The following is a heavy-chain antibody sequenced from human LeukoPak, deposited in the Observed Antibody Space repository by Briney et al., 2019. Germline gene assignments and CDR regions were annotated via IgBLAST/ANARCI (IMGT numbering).Heavy chain of an antibody. J-gene: IGHJ4*02. CDR3: ARPTPGVTLDY. CDR2: ISYEGRNK. D-gene: IGHD3-10*01. V-gene: IGHV3-30*04. CDR1: GFTFSSYA. Sequence: GGSLRFSCAASGFTFSSYAMDWVRQAPGKGVEWGAVISYEGRNKYYADCVKGRFKISRDNTKNTVYMQMNSLRAEDTAVYYCARPTPGVTLDYWGQGTLVTVSS.